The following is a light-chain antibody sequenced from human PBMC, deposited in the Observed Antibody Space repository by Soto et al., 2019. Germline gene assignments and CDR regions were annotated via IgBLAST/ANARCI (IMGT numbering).Light chain of an antibody. J-gene: IGLJ2*01. CDR2: GVS. Sequence: QSALTQPASVSGSPGQSITISCTGTSSDVGGYKYVSWYQQHPGKAPKLMIYGVSNRPSGVSNRFSGSKSGNTASLTISGLQAEDEADYYCSSYTSSSTLFGGGTKLTVL. V-gene: IGLV2-14*01. CDR1: SSDVGGYKY. CDR3: SSYTSSSTL.